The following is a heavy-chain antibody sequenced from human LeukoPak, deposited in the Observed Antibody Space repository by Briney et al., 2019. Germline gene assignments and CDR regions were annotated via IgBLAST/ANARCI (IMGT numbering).Heavy chain of an antibody. CDR3: ARNHGGWFDS. CDR2: IYYSGTT. V-gene: IGHV4-59*01. J-gene: IGHJ5*01. CDR1: GGSISNFY. Sequence: PSETLSLTCTVSGGSISNFYWSWIRQPPGKGLEWIGYIYYSGTTKYNPSLKSRVTISVDTSKNQFSLKLSSVTAADTAVYYCARNHGGWFDSWGQGTLVTVSS. D-gene: IGHD4-23*01.